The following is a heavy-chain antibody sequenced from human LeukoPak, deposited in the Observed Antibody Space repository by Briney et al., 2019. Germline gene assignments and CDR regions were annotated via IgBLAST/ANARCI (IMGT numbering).Heavy chain of an antibody. CDR1: GYTFTGYY. CDR2: INPNSGGT. J-gene: IGHJ4*02. V-gene: IGHV1-2*02. CDR3: ARDSSRPGRWEFIAARRKVGYYFDY. Sequence: GASVKVSCKASGYTFTGYYMHWVRQAPGQGLEWMGWINPNSGGTNYAQKFQGRVTMTRDTSISTAYMELSRLRSDDTAVYYCARDSSRPGRWEFIAARRKVGYYFDYWGQGTLVTVSS. D-gene: IGHD6-6*01.